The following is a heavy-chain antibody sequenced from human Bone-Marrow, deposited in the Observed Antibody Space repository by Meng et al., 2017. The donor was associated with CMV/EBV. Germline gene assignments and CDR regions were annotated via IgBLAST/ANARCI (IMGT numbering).Heavy chain of an antibody. Sequence: GESLKISCAASGFTFSSYEMNWVRQAPGKGLEWVSYISSSGSTIYYADSVKGRFTISRDNAKNSLYLQMNSLRAEDTAVYYCARFEVVPVARSRAFDIWGQGTMVAVSS. CDR2: ISSSGSTI. CDR3: ARFEVVPVARSRAFDI. D-gene: IGHD2-2*01. CDR1: GFTFSSYE. V-gene: IGHV3-48*03. J-gene: IGHJ3*02.